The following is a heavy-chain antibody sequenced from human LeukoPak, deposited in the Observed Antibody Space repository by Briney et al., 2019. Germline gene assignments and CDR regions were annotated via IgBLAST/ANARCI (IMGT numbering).Heavy chain of an antibody. CDR1: GGSFSGYY. V-gene: IGHV4-34*01. D-gene: IGHD4-17*01. Sequence: PSETLSLTCAVYGGSFSGYYWSWIRQPPGKGLEWIGEINHSGSTNYNPSLKSRVTISVDTSKNQFSLKLSSVTAADTAVYFCARVGPTVTPNDYWGQGTLVTVSS. J-gene: IGHJ4*02. CDR3: ARVGPTVTPNDY. CDR2: INHSGST.